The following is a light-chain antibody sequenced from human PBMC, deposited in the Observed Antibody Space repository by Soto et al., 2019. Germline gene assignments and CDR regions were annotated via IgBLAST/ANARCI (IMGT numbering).Light chain of an antibody. J-gene: IGLJ1*01. CDR3: SSYTSSSRV. Sequence: QSALTQPASVSGSPGQLITISCTGTSSDVGGYNYVSWYQQHPGKAPKLMIYDVSNRPSGVSNRFSGSKSGNTASLTISGLQAEDEADYYCSSYTSSSRVFGTGTKVTVL. CDR2: DVS. CDR1: SSDVGGYNY. V-gene: IGLV2-14*01.